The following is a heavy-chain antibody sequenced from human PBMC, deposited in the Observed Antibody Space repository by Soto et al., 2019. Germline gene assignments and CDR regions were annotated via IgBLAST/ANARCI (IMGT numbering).Heavy chain of an antibody. CDR3: AVARGPAYGDYRNWFDP. J-gene: IGHJ5*02. CDR1: GGTFSSYA. Sequence: QVQLVQSGAEVKKPGSSVKVSCKASGGTFSSYAISWVRQAPGQGLEWMGGIIPIFGTANYAQKFQGRVTLTADESTSTAYMELSSLRSEDTAVYYCAVARGPAYGDYRNWFDPWGQGTLVTVSS. CDR2: IIPIFGTA. V-gene: IGHV1-69*12. D-gene: IGHD4-17*01.